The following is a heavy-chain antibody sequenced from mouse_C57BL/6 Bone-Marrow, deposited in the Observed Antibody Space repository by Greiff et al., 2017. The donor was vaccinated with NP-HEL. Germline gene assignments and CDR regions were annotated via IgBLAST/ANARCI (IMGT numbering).Heavy chain of an antibody. CDR2: INPINGGT. V-gene: IGHV1-26*01. J-gene: IGHJ2*01. Sequence: EVQLQQSGPELVKPGASVKISCKASGYTFTDYYMNWVKQSHGKSLEWIGDINPINGGTSYNQKFKGKATLTVDKSSSTAYMELRSLTSEDSAVYYCARGSLYFDYWGQGTTLTVSS. CDR1: GYTFTDYY. CDR3: ARGSLYFDY.